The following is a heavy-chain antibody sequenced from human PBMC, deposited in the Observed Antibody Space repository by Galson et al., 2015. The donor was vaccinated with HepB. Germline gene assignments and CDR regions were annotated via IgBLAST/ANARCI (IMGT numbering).Heavy chain of an antibody. Sequence: PALVKPTQTLTLTCTFSGFSLSTSGVGVGWIRQPPGKALEWLALIYWDDDKRYSPSLKSRLTITKDTSKNQVVLTMTNMDPVDTATYYCAHRPYDSLGNDAFDIWGQGTMVTVSS. V-gene: IGHV2-5*02. CDR1: GFSLSTSGVG. CDR2: IYWDDDK. J-gene: IGHJ3*02. CDR3: AHRPYDSLGNDAFDI. D-gene: IGHD3-22*01.